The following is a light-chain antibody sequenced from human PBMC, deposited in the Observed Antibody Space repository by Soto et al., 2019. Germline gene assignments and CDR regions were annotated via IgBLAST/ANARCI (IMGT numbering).Light chain of an antibody. CDR3: SSYARSSTYV. Sequence: QSALTQPASVSGSPGQSITISCTGTSGDVGSYNLVSWYQHHPGKAPKLMIYEGSKRPSGVSNRFSGSKSGSTASLTISGLQAEDEADYYCSSYARSSTYVFGTGTKHTVL. V-gene: IGLV2-23*01. J-gene: IGLJ1*01. CDR1: SGDVGSYNL. CDR2: EGS.